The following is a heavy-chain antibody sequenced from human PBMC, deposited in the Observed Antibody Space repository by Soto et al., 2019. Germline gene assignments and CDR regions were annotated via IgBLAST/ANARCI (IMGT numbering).Heavy chain of an antibody. Sequence: SETLSLTCTVSGGSISSSSYYWGWIRQPPGKGLEWIGSIYYSGSTYYNPSLKSRVTISVDTSKNQFSLKLSSVTAADTAVYYCARALVDTMIVVVITPFDYWGQGTLVTVSS. J-gene: IGHJ4*02. CDR3: ARALVDTMIVVVITPFDY. CDR2: IYYSGST. CDR1: GGSISSSSYY. V-gene: IGHV4-39*01. D-gene: IGHD3-22*01.